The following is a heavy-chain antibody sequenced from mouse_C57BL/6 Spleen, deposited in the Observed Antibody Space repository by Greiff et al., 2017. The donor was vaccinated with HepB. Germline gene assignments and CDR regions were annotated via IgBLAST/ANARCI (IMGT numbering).Heavy chain of an antibody. D-gene: IGHD2-5*01. CDR2: IYPGDGDT. V-gene: IGHV1-82*01. Sequence: QVQLQQSGPELVKPGASVKISCKASGYAFSSSWINWVKQRPGKGLEWIGRIYPGDGDTNYNGKFKGKATLTADKSSSTAYMQLSSLTSEDSAVYFCYSNYVGLAYWGQGTLVTVSA. CDR1: GYAFSSSW. CDR3: YSNYVGLAY. J-gene: IGHJ3*01.